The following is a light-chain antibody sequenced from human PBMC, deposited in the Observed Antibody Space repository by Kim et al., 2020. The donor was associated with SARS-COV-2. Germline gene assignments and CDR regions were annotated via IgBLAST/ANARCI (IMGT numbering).Light chain of an antibody. CDR2: GAS. CDR1: QSISSN. V-gene: IGKV3-15*01. J-gene: IGKJ2*01. CDR3: QQYNNGPYT. Sequence: EIVMTQSPATLSVSPGERATLSCRASQSISSNLAWYQQRPGQAPRLLMYGASNRATGVPARFSGSGSGAEFSLTISSLQSEDSAIYYCQQYNNGPYTFGQGTKLEIK.